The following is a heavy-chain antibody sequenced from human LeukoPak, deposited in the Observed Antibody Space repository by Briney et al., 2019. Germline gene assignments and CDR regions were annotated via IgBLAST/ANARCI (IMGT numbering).Heavy chain of an antibody. Sequence: GGSLRLSCAASGFTFSSYGMHWVRQAPGKGLEWVAFIRYDGSNKYYADSVKGRFTISRDNSKNTLYLQMNSLRAEDTAVYYCAKEFKDIVVVVAASPPYGMYVWGQGTTVTVSS. D-gene: IGHD2-15*01. J-gene: IGHJ6*02. CDR3: AKEFKDIVVVVAASPPYGMYV. V-gene: IGHV3-30*02. CDR2: IRYDGSNK. CDR1: GFTFSSYG.